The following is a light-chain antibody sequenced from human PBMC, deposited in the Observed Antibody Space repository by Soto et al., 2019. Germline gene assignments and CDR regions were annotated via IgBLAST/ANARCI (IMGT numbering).Light chain of an antibody. J-gene: IGLJ1*01. CDR1: SSDIGGYNH. CDR3: CSFTVSGTYV. Sequence: QSALTQPASVSGSPGQSVTISCTGTSSDIGGYNHVSWYQQHPGKAPKVMIYDVSNRPSGISNRFSGSKSVNTASLTISGLQAEDEADYFCCSFTVSGTYVFGTGTKLTVL. V-gene: IGLV2-14*03. CDR2: DVS.